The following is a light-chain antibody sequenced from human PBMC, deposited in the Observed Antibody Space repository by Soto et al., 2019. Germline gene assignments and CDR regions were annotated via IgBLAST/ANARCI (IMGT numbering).Light chain of an antibody. CDR3: MQGTHWPLT. V-gene: IGKV2-30*01. CDR2: RVS. CDR1: QSLVYRDGNTY. J-gene: IGKJ4*01. Sequence: DVVLTQSPLSLPVTLGQPASISCRSSQSLVYRDGNTYLNWFHQRPGQSPRRLVYRVSNRDSGVPDRFSASGSGTDFTLEISRIEAEDVGIYYCMQGTHWPLTFGGGTKVEIK.